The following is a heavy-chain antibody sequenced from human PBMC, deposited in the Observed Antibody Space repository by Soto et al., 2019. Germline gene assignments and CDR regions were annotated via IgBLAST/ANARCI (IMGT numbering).Heavy chain of an antibody. V-gene: IGHV4-61*01. Sequence: SETLSLTCTVSAGSVSSGSYYWSWIRQPPGAGPDWIRYIYYSGTPNYNPSLKSRVTISVDTSKNQFSLKLSSLTAADTAMYYCARGLVRGVIGLYNYDYWCQGALENVSS. CDR2: IYYSGTP. CDR1: AGSVSSGSYY. D-gene: IGHD3-10*01. J-gene: IGHJ4*01. CDR3: ARGLVRGVIGLYNYDY.